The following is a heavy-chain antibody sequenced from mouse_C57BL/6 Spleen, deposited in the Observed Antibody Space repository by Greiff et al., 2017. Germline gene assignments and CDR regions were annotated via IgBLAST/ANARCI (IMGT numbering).Heavy chain of an antibody. Sequence: GGGLVQPKGSLKLSCAASGFSFNTYAMNWVRQAPGKGLEWVARIRSKSNNYATYYADSVKDRFTISRDDSESMLYLQMNNLKTEDTAMYYCVRQDGNGFAYWGQGTLVTVSA. CDR3: VRQDGNGFAY. CDR2: IRSKSNNYAT. V-gene: IGHV10-1*01. CDR1: GFSFNTYA. D-gene: IGHD2-1*01. J-gene: IGHJ3*01.